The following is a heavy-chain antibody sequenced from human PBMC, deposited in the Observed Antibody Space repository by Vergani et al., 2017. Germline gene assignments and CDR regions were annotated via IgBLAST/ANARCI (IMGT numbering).Heavy chain of an antibody. CDR1: GYSISTGYY. D-gene: IGHD3-10*01. J-gene: IGHJ3*01. CDR2: ISSSGSP. CDR3: AKPVGPSAIADGYHV. V-gene: IGHV4-38-2*01. Sequence: QVQLQESGPGLVKPSETLSLSCAVSGYSISTGYYWGFIRQPPGKGLEWIGSISSSGSPYYNPTLKSRLAFSVDTSKNRFSLRLKSVTATDTGMYYCAKPVGPSAIADGYHVWGQGTMVTVS.